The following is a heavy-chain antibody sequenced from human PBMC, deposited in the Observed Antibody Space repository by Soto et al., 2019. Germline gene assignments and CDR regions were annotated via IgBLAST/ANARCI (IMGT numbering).Heavy chain of an antibody. V-gene: IGHV3-7*01. J-gene: IGHJ4*02. Sequence: EVQLVESGGGLVQPGGSLRLSCAASGFTFSSYWMSWVRQAPGKGLEWVANIKQDGSEKYYVDSVKGRFTISRDNAKNSLYLQMNSLRAEDTAVYYCARDMITFGGVIVESPFGYWGQGTLVTVSS. CDR1: GFTFSSYW. CDR2: IKQDGSEK. CDR3: ARDMITFGGVIVESPFGY. D-gene: IGHD3-16*02.